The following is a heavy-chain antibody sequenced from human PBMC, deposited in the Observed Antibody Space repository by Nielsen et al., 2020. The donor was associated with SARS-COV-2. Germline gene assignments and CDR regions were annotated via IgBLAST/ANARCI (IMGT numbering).Heavy chain of an antibody. Sequence: GESLKISCAASGFTFSSYSMNWVRQAPGKGLEWVSSISSSSSYIYYADSVKGRFTISRDNAKNSLYLQMNSLRAEDTAVYYCARGHDLYGMDVWGQGTTVTVSS. D-gene: IGHD3/OR15-3a*01. CDR1: GFTFSSYS. V-gene: IGHV3-21*01. J-gene: IGHJ6*02. CDR3: ARGHDLYGMDV. CDR2: ISSSSSYI.